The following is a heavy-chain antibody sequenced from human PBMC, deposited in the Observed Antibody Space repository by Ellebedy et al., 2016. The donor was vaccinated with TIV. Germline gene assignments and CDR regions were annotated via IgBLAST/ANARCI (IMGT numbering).Heavy chain of an antibody. CDR2: INHSGST. V-gene: IGHV4-34*01. Sequence: SETLSLXXAVYGGSFSGYYWSWIRQPPGKGLEWIGEINHSGSTNYNPSLKSRVTISVDTSKNQFSLKLSSVTAADTAVYYCAKSMVRGSVYFDYWGQGTLVTVSS. CDR3: AKSMVRGSVYFDY. J-gene: IGHJ4*02. CDR1: GGSFSGYY. D-gene: IGHD3-10*01.